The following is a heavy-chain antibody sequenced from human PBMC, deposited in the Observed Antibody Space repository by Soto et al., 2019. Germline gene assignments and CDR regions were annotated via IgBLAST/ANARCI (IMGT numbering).Heavy chain of an antibody. Sequence: ASVKVSCKASGYTFTSYDINWVRQATGQGLEWMGWMNPNSGNTGYAQKFQGRVTMTRNTSISTAYMELSRLRSDETAVYYCARSIPSTIFGVPWGHGTLVTVSS. V-gene: IGHV1-8*01. CDR2: MNPNSGNT. J-gene: IGHJ5*02. CDR1: GYTFTSYD. D-gene: IGHD3-3*01. CDR3: ARSIPSTIFGVP.